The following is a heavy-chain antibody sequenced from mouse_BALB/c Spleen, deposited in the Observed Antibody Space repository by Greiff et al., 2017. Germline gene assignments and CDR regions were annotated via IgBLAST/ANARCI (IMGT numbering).Heavy chain of an antibody. Sequence: EVKLQESGPELVKPGASVKVSCKASGYAFTSYNMYWVKQSHGKSLEWIGYIDPYNGGTSYNQKFKGKATLTVDKSSSTAYMHLNSLTSEDSAVYYCARYYYGSSLYYFDYWGQGTTLTVSS. CDR3: ARYYYGSSLYYFDY. V-gene: IGHV1S135*01. J-gene: IGHJ2*01. CDR2: IDPYNGGT. CDR1: GYAFTSYN. D-gene: IGHD1-1*01.